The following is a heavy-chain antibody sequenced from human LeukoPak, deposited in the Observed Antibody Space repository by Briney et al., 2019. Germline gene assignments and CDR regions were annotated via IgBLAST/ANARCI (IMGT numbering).Heavy chain of an antibody. CDR1: GFTFDDYT. V-gene: IGHV3-43*01. Sequence: PGGSLRLSCAASGFTFDDYTMHWVRQAPGKGLEWVSLISWDGGSTYYAYSVKGRFTISRDNSKNSLYLQMNSLRTEDTALYYCAKDIGGYCSGGSCYSGGAFDIWGQGTMVTVSS. D-gene: IGHD2-15*01. CDR3: AKDIGGYCSGGSCYSGGAFDI. CDR2: ISWDGGST. J-gene: IGHJ3*02.